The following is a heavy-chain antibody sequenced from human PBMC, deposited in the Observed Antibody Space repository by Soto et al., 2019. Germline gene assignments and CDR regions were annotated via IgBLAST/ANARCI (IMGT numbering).Heavy chain of an antibody. D-gene: IGHD3-10*01. J-gene: IGHJ4*02. V-gene: IGHV4-30-4*01. Sequence: QVQLQESGPGLVKPSETLSLTCSVSGDSFISADFYWSWIRQPPGKGLEWMGNIYYSGSTDYNPSLKSRLSISLDSSKSQFSLRLRSVTATDTAVYYCARRLMSYYRFDSWGQGTLVAVSS. CDR2: IYYSGST. CDR1: GDSFISADFY. CDR3: ARRLMSYYRFDS.